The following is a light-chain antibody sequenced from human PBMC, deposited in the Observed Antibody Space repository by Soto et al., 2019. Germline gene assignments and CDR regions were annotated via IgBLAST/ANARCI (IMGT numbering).Light chain of an antibody. CDR3: AAWDGSLNNVL. CDR2: GNN. Sequence: QAVVTQPPSASGTPGQRVTISCSGSGSSIGTNTVNWYRQLPGTAPKILIYGNNQRPSGVPDRFSGSKSGTSASLAISGLQSEDEADYYCAAWDGSLNNVLFGGGTKLTVL. J-gene: IGLJ2*01. V-gene: IGLV1-44*01. CDR1: GSSIGTNT.